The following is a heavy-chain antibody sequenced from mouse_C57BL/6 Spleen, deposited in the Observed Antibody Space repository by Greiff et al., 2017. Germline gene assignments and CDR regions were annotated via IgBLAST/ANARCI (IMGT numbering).Heavy chain of an antibody. CDR3: ARCPDGGYAMDY. Sequence: QVQLQQPGAELVKPGASVKLSCKASGYTFTSYWMHWVKQRPGQGLEWIGMIHPNSGSTNYNEKFKSKATLTVDKSSSTAYMQLSSLTSEDSAVYYCARCPDGGYAMDYWGQGTSVTVSS. CDR1: GYTFTSYW. V-gene: IGHV1-64*01. D-gene: IGHD2-3*01. J-gene: IGHJ4*01. CDR2: IHPNSGST.